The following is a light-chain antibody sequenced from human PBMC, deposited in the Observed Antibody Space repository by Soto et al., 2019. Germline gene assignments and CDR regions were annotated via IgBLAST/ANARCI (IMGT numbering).Light chain of an antibody. Sequence: EIVMTQSPATLSVSPGETATLSCRASQSVGNTLAWYQKKPGQAPRLLIYGASIRAIGIPARFSGSGSGTEFTLTISSLQSEDFAVYYCQQYNSWPTFGPGTKVDIK. CDR1: QSVGNT. J-gene: IGKJ3*01. CDR2: GAS. CDR3: QQYNSWPT. V-gene: IGKV3-15*01.